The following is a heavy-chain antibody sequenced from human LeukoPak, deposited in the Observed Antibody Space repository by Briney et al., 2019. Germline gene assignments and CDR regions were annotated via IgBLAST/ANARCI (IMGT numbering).Heavy chain of an antibody. CDR2: INHSGST. Sequence: NPSETLSLTCAVYGGSFSGYYWSWIRQPPGKGLEWIGEINHSGSTNYNPSLKSRVTISVDTSKNQFSLKLSSVTAADTAVYYCARHLRYRWPQGSHYFDYWGQGTLVTVSS. CDR1: GGSFSGYY. D-gene: IGHD5-24*01. CDR3: ARHLRYRWPQGSHYFDY. V-gene: IGHV4-34*01. J-gene: IGHJ4*02.